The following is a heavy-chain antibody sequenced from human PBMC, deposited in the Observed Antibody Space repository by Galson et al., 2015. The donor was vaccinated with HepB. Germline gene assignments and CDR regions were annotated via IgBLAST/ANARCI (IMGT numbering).Heavy chain of an antibody. CDR3: ARIGDCGGDCYPFDY. CDR2: ISSSSSYT. V-gene: IGHV3-11*03. Sequence: SLRLSCAASGFTFSDYYMSWIRQAPGKGLEWVSYISSSSSYTNYADSVKGRFTISRDNAKNSLYLQMNSLRAEDTAVYYCARIGDCGGDCYPFDYWGQGTLVTVSS. D-gene: IGHD2-21*02. CDR1: GFTFSDYY. J-gene: IGHJ4*02.